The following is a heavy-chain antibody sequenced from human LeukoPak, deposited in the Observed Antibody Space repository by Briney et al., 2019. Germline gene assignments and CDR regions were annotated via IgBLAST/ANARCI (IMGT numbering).Heavy chain of an antibody. CDR2: ISSGSGYI. V-gene: IGHV3-21*06. D-gene: IGHD6-13*01. CDR3: AGAVSSTWRPGY. CDR1: GFTFSTYS. J-gene: IGHJ4*02. Sequence: GGSLRLSCSASGFTFSTYSMHWVRQAPGKGLEWVSSISSGSGYIYYADSVQGRFTISRDNAKSSLYLQMSSLRVEDTAVYYCAGAVSSTWRPGYWGQGTLVTVSS.